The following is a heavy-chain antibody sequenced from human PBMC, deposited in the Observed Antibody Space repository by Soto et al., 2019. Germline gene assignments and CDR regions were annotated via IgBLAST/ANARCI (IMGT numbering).Heavy chain of an antibody. J-gene: IGHJ4*02. D-gene: IGHD2-8*01. CDR3: AGGTYGDRYFGY. V-gene: IGHV1-18*01. CDR1: GYTFTSYG. Sequence: QVQLVQSGAEVKKPGASVKVSCKASGYTFTSYGISWVRQAPGQGLEWMGWISPYNGNTNYAQKLQGRVTMTTDTATRTAYMQLRRLRSDDTAVYHCAGGTYGDRYFGYWGQGALVTVSS. CDR2: ISPYNGNT.